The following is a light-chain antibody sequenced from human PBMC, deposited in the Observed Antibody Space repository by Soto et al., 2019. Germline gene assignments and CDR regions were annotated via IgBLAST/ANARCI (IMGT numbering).Light chain of an antibody. J-gene: IGKJ2*03. CDR3: QQYKNWPYS. Sequence: EIVMTQSPATLSVSPGERVTLSCRASQSVSGNLDWYQQKPGQAPRLLIYGGSTRATGIPARFSGSGSGTEFTLTISSLQSEDFAVYYCQQYKNWPYSFGQGTKLEIK. CDR1: QSVSGN. CDR2: GGS. V-gene: IGKV3-15*01.